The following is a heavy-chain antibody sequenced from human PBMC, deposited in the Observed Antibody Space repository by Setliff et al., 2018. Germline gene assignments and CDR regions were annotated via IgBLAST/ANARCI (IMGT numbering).Heavy chain of an antibody. J-gene: IGHJ4*02. CDR3: ARGGKAADARKGLFEN. D-gene: IGHD6-13*01. CDR2: INPGGGSA. CDR1: GYSFTRYY. V-gene: IGHV1-46*01. Sequence: ASVKVSCKTSGYSFTRYYMHWVRQAPGQGLEWMGIINPGGGSASVVDNFQDRVTMTRDTSTSTVYLDLSSLRSEDTAVYYCARGGKAADARKGLFENWGQGTLVTVSS.